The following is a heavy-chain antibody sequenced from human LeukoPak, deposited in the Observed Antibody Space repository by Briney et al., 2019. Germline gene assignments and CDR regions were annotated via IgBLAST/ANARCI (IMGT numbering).Heavy chain of an antibody. V-gene: IGHV4-34*01. D-gene: IGHD5-24*01. Sequence: SETLSLTCAVYGGSFSGYYWSWIRQPPGKGLEWIGEINHSGSTNYNPSLKSRVTISVDTSKNQFSLKLSSVTAADTAVYYCARGIRRGGYPDYWGQGTLVTVSS. CDR1: GGSFSGYY. CDR3: ARGIRRGGYPDY. J-gene: IGHJ4*02. CDR2: INHSGST.